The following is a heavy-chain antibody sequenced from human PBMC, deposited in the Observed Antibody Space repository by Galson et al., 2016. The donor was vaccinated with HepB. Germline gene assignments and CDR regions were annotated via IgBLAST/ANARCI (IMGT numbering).Heavy chain of an antibody. CDR1: GFTFNAHW. J-gene: IGHJ4*02. Sequence: SLRLSCAASGFTFNAHWMNWVRQAPGKGLEWVANIRGDEIVSYYAESVRGRFTISRDNAKNSLYLQMTGLRVDETAVCYCSREMTGSYFDWGQGTLVTVSS. V-gene: IGHV3-7*01. CDR3: SREMTGSYFD. D-gene: IGHD3-10*01. CDR2: IRGDEIVS.